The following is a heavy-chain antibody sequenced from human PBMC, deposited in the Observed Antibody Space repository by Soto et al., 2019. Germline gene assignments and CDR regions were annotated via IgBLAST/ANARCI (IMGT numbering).Heavy chain of an antibody. CDR1: GFTFSDYY. D-gene: IGHD1-26*01. J-gene: IGHJ4*02. CDR2: ITSSGGTI. V-gene: IGHV3-11*01. Sequence: GGSLRLSCAASGFTFSDYYMSWIRQPPGRGLEWISYITSSGGTIYYADSVKGRFTISRDNAKNSLYLQISGLRAEDTAVYYCTSGSSIVGAAAQFDYWGQGTLVTVSS. CDR3: TSGSSIVGAAAQFDY.